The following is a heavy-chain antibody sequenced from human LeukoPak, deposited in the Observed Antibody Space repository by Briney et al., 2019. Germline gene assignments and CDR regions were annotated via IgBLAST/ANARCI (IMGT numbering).Heavy chain of an antibody. Sequence: ASVKVSCKTSGYTFSDFYMHWVRQAPEQGLEWMGWINPDSGGTNYAQKFQGRVTMTRDTSISTAYMELSRLTSDDTAVYYCAGLSGYDPYYFDYWGQGTLVAVSS. CDR3: AGLSGYDPYYFDY. D-gene: IGHD5-12*01. CDR1: GYTFSDFY. J-gene: IGHJ4*02. V-gene: IGHV1-2*02. CDR2: INPDSGGT.